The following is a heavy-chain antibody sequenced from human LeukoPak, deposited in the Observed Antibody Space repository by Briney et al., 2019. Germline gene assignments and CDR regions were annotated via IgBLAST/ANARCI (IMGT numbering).Heavy chain of an antibody. J-gene: IGHJ4*02. D-gene: IGHD4-23*01. V-gene: IGHV3-23*01. CDR1: GFTFSSYA. CDR3: AKVRKRDYGGNSDYFDY. CDR2: ISGSGGST. Sequence: GGSLRLSCAASGFTFSSYAMSWVRQAPGKGLEWVSAISGSGGSTYYADSVKGRFTISRDNSKNTLYLQMNSLRAEDTAVYYCAKVRKRDYGGNSDYFDYWDQGTLVTVSS.